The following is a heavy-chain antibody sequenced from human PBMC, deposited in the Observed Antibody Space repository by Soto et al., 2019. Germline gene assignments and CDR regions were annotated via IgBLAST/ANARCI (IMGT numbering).Heavy chain of an antibody. CDR1: GFTFSTSG. V-gene: IGHV3-33*08. J-gene: IGHJ4*02. Sequence: VQLVESGGDLVQPGGSLRLSCAASGFTFSTSGMSWVRQAPGKGLEWVAVIWYDGSNKDYADSVKGRFTISRDNSKNTLYLQMNSLRADDTAVYYCASSINWGQGTLVTVSS. CDR2: IWYDGSNK. CDR3: ASSIN.